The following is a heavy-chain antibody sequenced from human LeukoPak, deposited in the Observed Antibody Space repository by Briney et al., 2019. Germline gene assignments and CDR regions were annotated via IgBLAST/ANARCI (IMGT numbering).Heavy chain of an antibody. D-gene: IGHD3-10*01. CDR3: VSELWFGESRDH. CDR2: ISGSGVST. V-gene: IGHV3-23*01. Sequence: RAGGSLRLSCAASGFTFSSYGMSWVRQAPGKGLEWVSAISGSGVSTYYADSVKGRFTISRDNSKNTLYLQMNSLRAEDTAIYYCVSELWFGESRDHWGQGTLVTVSS. J-gene: IGHJ4*02. CDR1: GFTFSSYG.